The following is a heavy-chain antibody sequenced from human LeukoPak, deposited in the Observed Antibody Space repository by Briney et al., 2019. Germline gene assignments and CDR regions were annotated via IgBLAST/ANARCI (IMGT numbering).Heavy chain of an antibody. V-gene: IGHV4-31*03. J-gene: IGHJ4*02. CDR1: GGSISSGGYY. Sequence: SETLSLTCTVSGGSISSGGYYWSWIRQHPGKGLEWIGYIYYSRSTYYNPSLKSRVTISVDTSKNQFSLKLSSVTAADTAVYYCARASGWQGDYWGQGTLVTVSS. D-gene: IGHD6-19*01. CDR2: IYYSRST. CDR3: ARASGWQGDY.